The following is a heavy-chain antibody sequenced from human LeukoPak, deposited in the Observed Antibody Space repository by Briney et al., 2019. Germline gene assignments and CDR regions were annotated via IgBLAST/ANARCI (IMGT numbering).Heavy chain of an antibody. Sequence: PGGSLRLTCAASGFTFSSYWMHWVRQAPGKGLVWVSRINFDGSSTNYADSVKGRFTISRDNAKNTLYLQMNSLRAEDTAVYYCARERYSGGWYYFVYWGQGTLVTVSS. D-gene: IGHD6-19*01. CDR2: INFDGSST. V-gene: IGHV3-74*01. J-gene: IGHJ4*02. CDR1: GFTFSSYW. CDR3: ARERYSGGWYYFVY.